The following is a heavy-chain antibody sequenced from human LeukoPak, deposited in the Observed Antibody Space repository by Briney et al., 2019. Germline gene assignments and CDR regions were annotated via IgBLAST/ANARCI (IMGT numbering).Heavy chain of an antibody. CDR3: ASLYDSSGYYDY. CDR2: IYYSGST. CDR1: GGSISSSYSY. J-gene: IGHJ4*02. D-gene: IGHD3-22*01. Sequence: SETLSLTCTVSGGSISSSYSYWGWIRQPPGKGLEWIGNIYYSGSTYYSPSLTSRVTVSVDTSENQFSLKLSSVTAADTAVYYCASLYDSSGYYDYWGQGTLVTVSS. V-gene: IGHV4-39*07.